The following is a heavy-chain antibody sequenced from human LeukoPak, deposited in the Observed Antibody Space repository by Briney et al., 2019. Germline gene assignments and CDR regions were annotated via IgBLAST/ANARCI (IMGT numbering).Heavy chain of an antibody. J-gene: IGHJ5*01. D-gene: IGHD3-22*01. CDR1: GASINNFY. CDR3: ARQADYYHSSGFYSRGSSWFDS. CDR2: IYYSGST. Sequence: SETLSLTCTVSGASINNFYWSWIRQPPGKGLEWIGYIYYSGSTNYNPSLKSRVTISLDTSNSQFSLKLSSVTAADTAVYYCARQADYYHSSGFYSRGSSWFDSWGQGTLVTVSS. V-gene: IGHV4-59*08.